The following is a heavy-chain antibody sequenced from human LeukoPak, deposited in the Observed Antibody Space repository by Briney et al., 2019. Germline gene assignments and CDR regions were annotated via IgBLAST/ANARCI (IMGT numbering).Heavy chain of an antibody. V-gene: IGHV4-61*09. Sequence: SSETLSLTCTVSDDPINSGVYYWNWIRQPAGKGLEWIGHIYTSGTTTNSNPSLKSRVAISLDTSKNHFSLKLSSVTAADAAVYYCARAKKRSGRSRNFYLDVWGKGTTVTVSS. D-gene: IGHD1-26*01. CDR2: IYTSGTTT. CDR3: ARAKKRSGRSRNFYLDV. CDR1: DDPINSGVYY. J-gene: IGHJ6*03.